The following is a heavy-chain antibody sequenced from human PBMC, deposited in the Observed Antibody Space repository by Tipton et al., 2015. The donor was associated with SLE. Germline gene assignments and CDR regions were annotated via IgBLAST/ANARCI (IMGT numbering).Heavy chain of an antibody. J-gene: IGHJ2*01. V-gene: IGHV4-34*01. D-gene: IGHD2-2*01. CDR1: GGSLSGYY. Sequence: LRLSCAVYGGSLSGYYWSWIRQPPGKGLEWIGEINHSGSTNYNPSLKSRVTISLDTSKNQFSLKLSSMTAADTAVYYCARDPAIVVVPAAMMNWYFDLWGRGTLVTVSS. CDR3: ARDPAIVVVPAAMMNWYFDL. CDR2: INHSGST.